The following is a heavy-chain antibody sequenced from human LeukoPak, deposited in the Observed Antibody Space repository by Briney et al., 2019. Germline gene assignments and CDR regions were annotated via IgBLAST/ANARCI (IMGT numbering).Heavy chain of an antibody. CDR2: IYHSGST. D-gene: IGHD2-2*01. V-gene: IGHV4-4*02. CDR3: ARDPYCRSTSCYAENAFDI. Sequence: PSETLSLTCAVSGGSISSSNWWSWVRQPPGKGLEWIGEIYHSGSTNYNPSLKSRVTISVDKSKNQFSLKLSSVTAADTAVYYCARDPYCRSTSCYAENAFDIWGQGTMVTVSS. J-gene: IGHJ3*02. CDR1: GGSISSSNW.